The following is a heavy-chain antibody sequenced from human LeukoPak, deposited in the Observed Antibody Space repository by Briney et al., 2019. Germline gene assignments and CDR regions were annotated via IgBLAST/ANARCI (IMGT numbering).Heavy chain of an antibody. CDR3: ARRWNYGSSDY. J-gene: IGHJ4*02. Sequence: VASVKVSCKASGYTFTSYGISWVRQAPGQGLEWMGWISAYNGNINYAQKLQGRVTMTTDTSTSTAYMELRSLRSDDTAVYYCARRWNYGSSDYWGQGTLVTVSS. CDR1: GYTFTSYG. D-gene: IGHD1-7*01. V-gene: IGHV1-18*01. CDR2: ISAYNGNI.